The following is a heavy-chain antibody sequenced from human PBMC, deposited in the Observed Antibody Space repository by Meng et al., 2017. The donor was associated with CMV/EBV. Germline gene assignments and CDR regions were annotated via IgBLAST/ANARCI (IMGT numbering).Heavy chain of an antibody. Sequence: ASLKVSCTASGYTFTSYVISWVRQAPGQGLEWMGWISAYNGNTSYAQKLQGRVTMTTDTSKSTAYMELRSLRSDDTAVYYCARHYGDYNRNWFDPWGQGTLVTVSS. D-gene: IGHD4-17*01. CDR2: ISAYNGNT. CDR3: ARHYGDYNRNWFDP. CDR1: GYTFTSYV. V-gene: IGHV1-18*01. J-gene: IGHJ5*02.